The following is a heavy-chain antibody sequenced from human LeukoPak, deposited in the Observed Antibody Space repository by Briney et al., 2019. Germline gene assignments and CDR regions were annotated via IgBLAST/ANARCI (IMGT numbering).Heavy chain of an antibody. Sequence: GSLRLSCAASGFTFSSYWMSWVRQAPGKGLEWVANIKQDGSEKYYVDSLKGRFTISRDNAKNSLYLQMNSLRAEDTAVYYCASGSMSPIGGSYLYWGQGALVTVSS. J-gene: IGHJ4*02. CDR3: ASGSMSPIGGSYLY. CDR2: IKQDGSEK. CDR1: GFTFSSYW. D-gene: IGHD1-26*01. V-gene: IGHV3-7*01.